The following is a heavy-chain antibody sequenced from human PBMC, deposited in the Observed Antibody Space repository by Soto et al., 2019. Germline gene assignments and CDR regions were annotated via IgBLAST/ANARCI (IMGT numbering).Heavy chain of an antibody. V-gene: IGHV1-69*11. CDR3: ARVVMTTVPASYYYGMDV. J-gene: IGHJ6*02. D-gene: IGHD4-4*01. CDR1: GCTFSSYS. Sequence: ASVKVSCKASGCTFSSYSISWVRPAPGQGLEWMGRIIPFIGTANYAQKFQGRVTITADESTSTADMELTSLRSEDTAVYYCARVVMTTVPASYYYGMDVWGQGTTVTVSS. CDR2: IIPFIGTA.